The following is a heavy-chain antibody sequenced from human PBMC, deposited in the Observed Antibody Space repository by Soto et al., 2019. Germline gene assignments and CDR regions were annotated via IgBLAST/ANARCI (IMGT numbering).Heavy chain of an antibody. Sequence: QVQLVESGGGVVQPGRSLRLSCAASGFIFRSYGMHWVRQAPGKGLEWVAVICYDGSNKYYADSVKGRFTISRDDSKSTLYLQMNSLRAEDTAVYYCAREGFNYRSSSGSRRAFDIWGQGTMVTVSS. V-gene: IGHV3-33*01. CDR2: ICYDGSNK. D-gene: IGHD6-6*01. CDR1: GFIFRSYG. J-gene: IGHJ3*02. CDR3: AREGFNYRSSSGSRRAFDI.